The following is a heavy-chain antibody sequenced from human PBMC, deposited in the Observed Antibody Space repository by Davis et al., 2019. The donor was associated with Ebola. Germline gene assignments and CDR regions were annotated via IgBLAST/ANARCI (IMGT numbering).Heavy chain of an antibody. V-gene: IGHV4-34*01. Sequence: MPGGSLRLSCAASGFTFSSYAMSWIRQPPGKGLEWIGEINHSGSTNYNPSLKSRVTISVDTSKNQFSLKLSSVTAADTAVYYCARGGSGSYYYYYYYGMDVWGQGTTVTVSS. D-gene: IGHD3-10*01. J-gene: IGHJ6*02. CDR2: INHSGST. CDR3: ARGGSGSYYYYYYYGMDV. CDR1: GFTFSSYA.